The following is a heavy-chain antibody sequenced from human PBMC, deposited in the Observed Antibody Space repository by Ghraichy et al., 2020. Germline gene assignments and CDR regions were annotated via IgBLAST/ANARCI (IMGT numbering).Heavy chain of an antibody. D-gene: IGHD6-19*01. CDR1: GGSISSYY. J-gene: IGHJ4*02. CDR2: IYYSGST. CDR3: ARVIAVAGTYYFDY. V-gene: IGHV4-59*01. Sequence: SETLSLTCTASGGSISSYYWSWIRQPPGKGLEWIGYIYYSGSTNYNPSLKSRVTISVDTSKNQFSLKLSSVTAADTAVYYCARVIAVAGTYYFDYWGQGTLVTVSS.